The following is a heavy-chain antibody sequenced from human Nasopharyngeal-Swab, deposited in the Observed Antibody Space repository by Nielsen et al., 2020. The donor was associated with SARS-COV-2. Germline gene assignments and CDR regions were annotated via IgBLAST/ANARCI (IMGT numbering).Heavy chain of an antibody. CDR2: IYYSGST. J-gene: IGHJ6*02. Sequence: SCTVSGGSISSGGYYWSWIRQHPGKGLEWIGYIYYSGSTYYNPSLKSRVTISVDTSKNQFSLKLSPVTAADTAVYYCARDGYGSGGMDVWGQGTTVTVSS. CDR3: ARDGYGSGGMDV. D-gene: IGHD3-10*01. V-gene: IGHV4-31*02. CDR1: GGSISSGGYY.